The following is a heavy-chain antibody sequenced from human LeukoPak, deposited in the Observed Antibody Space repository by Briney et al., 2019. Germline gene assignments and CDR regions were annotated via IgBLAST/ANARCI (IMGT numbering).Heavy chain of an antibody. J-gene: IGHJ4*02. CDR2: INHSGSV. V-gene: IGHV4-34*01. D-gene: IGHD3-10*01. CDR1: GGSFSGYY. CDR3: TRDQYYYGLGSLYVDY. Sequence: PSETLSLTCAANGGSFSGYYWSWIRQPPGKGLEWIGEINHSGSVNYNPSLKSRVTISVDTSKNQFSLKLSSVTAADTAVYYCTRDQYYYGLGSLYVDYWGQGTLVTVSS.